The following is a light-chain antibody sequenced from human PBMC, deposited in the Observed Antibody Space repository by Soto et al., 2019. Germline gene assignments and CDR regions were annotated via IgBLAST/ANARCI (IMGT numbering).Light chain of an antibody. CDR3: SSYAGSNNPYV. Sequence: QSVLTQPPSASGSPGQSVTISCTGTSGDLGGYDYVSWYQQHPGKAPKLMIYEVTKRPLGVPDRFSGSKSGNTASLTVSGLQAEDEADYYCSSYAGSNNPYVFGTGTKLTVL. V-gene: IGLV2-8*01. CDR2: EVT. CDR1: SGDLGGYDY. J-gene: IGLJ1*01.